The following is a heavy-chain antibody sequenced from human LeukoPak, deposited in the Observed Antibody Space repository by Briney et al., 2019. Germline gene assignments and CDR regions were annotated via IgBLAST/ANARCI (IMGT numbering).Heavy chain of an antibody. V-gene: IGHV1-18*01. J-gene: IGHJ5*02. CDR1: GYTFTSYG. D-gene: IGHD3-10*01. CDR3: ARGLIAMVRGVTSNWFDP. CDR2: ISAYNGNT. Sequence: WASVKVSCKASGYTFTSYGISWVRQAPGQGLEWMGWISAYNGNTNYAQKLQGRVTMTTDTSTSTAYMELRSLRSDDTAVYYCARGLIAMVRGVTSNWFDPWGQGTLVTVSS.